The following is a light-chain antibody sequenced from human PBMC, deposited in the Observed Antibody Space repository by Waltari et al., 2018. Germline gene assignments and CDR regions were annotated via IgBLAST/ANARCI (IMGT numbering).Light chain of an antibody. CDR3: SSYTTISTTV. CDR2: ALS. J-gene: IGLJ2*01. CDR1: SSDVGAYNF. Sequence: QSALAQPASVSGSPGQSITISCTGTSSDVGAYNFVPWYQHHPGKAPKLILYALSRWPSGVSNRFSGSKSGNTASLTISGLQAEDEADYYCSSYTTISTTVFGGGTKVTVL. V-gene: IGLV2-14*01.